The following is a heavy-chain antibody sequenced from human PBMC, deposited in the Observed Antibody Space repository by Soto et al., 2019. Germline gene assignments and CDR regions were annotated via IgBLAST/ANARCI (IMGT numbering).Heavy chain of an antibody. J-gene: IGHJ6*02. CDR2: ISGYNGKT. CDR1: GYPFSSFG. V-gene: IGHV1-18*04. Sequence: QVHLVQSGGEVKRPGDSLRVSCKTSGYPFSSFGISWVRQAPGQGLEWLGWISGYNGKTEYSQKVQDRLTMTTDTSTNTVYMELTNLRSDDTAVYYCVRDFWQWLAHYYYGMAVWGQGTTVTVSS. CDR3: VRDFWQWLAHYYYGMAV. D-gene: IGHD6-19*01.